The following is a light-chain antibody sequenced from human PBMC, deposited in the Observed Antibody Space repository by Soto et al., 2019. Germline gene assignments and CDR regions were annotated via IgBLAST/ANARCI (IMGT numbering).Light chain of an antibody. CDR2: GAS. CDR3: QRYGSSPLIT. J-gene: IGKJ5*01. V-gene: IGKV3-20*01. Sequence: EVVLTQSPATLSLSPGERATLSCRASQSVGSFLAWYQQKPGQAPRLLIYGASSRATGIPDRFSGGGSGTDFSLTISRLDPEDFAVYFCQRYGSSPLITFGQGKRREIK. CDR1: QSVGSF.